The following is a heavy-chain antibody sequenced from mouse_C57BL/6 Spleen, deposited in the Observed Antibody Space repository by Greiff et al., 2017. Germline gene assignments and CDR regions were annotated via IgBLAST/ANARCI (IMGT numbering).Heavy chain of an antibody. V-gene: IGHV1-50*01. J-gene: IGHJ4*01. CDR2: IDPSDSYT. CDR1: GYTFTSYW. Sequence: QVQLQQPGAELVKPGASVKLSCKASGYTFTSYWMQWVKQRPGQGLEWIGEIDPSDSYTNYNQKFKGKATLTVDTSSSTAYMQLSSLTSEDSAVYYCARFPYDGYYLYAMDYWGQGTSVTVSS. D-gene: IGHD2-3*01. CDR3: ARFPYDGYYLYAMDY.